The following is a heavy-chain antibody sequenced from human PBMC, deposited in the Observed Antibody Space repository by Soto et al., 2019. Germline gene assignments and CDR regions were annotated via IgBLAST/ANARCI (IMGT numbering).Heavy chain of an antibody. Sequence: LSLTCTVSGGSISSYYWSWIRQPAGKGLEWIGRIYTSGSTNYNPSLKSRVTMSVDTSKNQFSLKLSSVTAADTAVYYCARDEVDYDFWSGYHYGMDVWGQGTTVTVSS. CDR2: IYTSGST. CDR3: ARDEVDYDFWSGYHYGMDV. CDR1: GGSISSYY. D-gene: IGHD3-3*01. V-gene: IGHV4-4*07. J-gene: IGHJ6*02.